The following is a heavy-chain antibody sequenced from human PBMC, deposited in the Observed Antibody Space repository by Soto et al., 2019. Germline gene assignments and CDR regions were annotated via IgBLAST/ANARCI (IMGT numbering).Heavy chain of an antibody. CDR1: GGSISSYY. V-gene: IGHV4-59*12. Sequence: SETLSLTCTVSGGSISSYYWSWIRQPPGKGLEWIGYLYYSGITNYNPSLKSRVSTSLDPSKNQFSLKLNSVTAADTAIYYCVRESAASGPNWFETWGPGTLVTVSS. J-gene: IGHJ5*02. CDR3: VRESAASGPNWFET. CDR2: LYYSGIT. D-gene: IGHD6-13*01.